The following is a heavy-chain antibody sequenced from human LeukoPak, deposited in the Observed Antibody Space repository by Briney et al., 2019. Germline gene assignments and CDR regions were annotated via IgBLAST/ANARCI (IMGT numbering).Heavy chain of an antibody. CDR1: GFTFSTYW. CDR3: TRVTSGRIAVADY. D-gene: IGHD6-19*01. V-gene: IGHV3-7*01. Sequence: PGGSLRLSCAVSGFTFSTYWMSWVRQAPGKGLEWVANIKQDGSEKNYVDSVKGRFTISRGNAKKSVYLQMNSLRAEDTAVYYCTRVTSGRIAVADYWGQGTLVTVSS. J-gene: IGHJ4*02. CDR2: IKQDGSEK.